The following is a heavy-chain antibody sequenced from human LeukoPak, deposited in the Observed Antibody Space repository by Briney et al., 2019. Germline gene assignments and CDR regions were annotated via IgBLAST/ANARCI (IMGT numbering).Heavy chain of an antibody. V-gene: IGHV4-34*01. D-gene: IGHD5-12*01. CDR1: GGSFSGYY. J-gene: IGHJ4*02. CDR2: INHSGST. CDR3: ARGSVDIVDYFDY. Sequence: SETLSLTCAVYGGSFSGYYWSWIRQPPGKGLEWIGEINHSGSTNYNPSLKSRVTISVDTSKNQFSLKLSSVTAADTAVYYCARGSVDIVDYFDYWGQGTPVTVSS.